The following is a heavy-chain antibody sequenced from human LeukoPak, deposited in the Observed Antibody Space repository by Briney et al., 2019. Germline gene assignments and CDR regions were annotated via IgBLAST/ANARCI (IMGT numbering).Heavy chain of an antibody. J-gene: IGHJ6*03. CDR1: GFTFDDYG. CDR2: ISGSGGST. V-gene: IGHV3-23*01. CDR3: AKGGGPVLYYYMDV. D-gene: IGHD3-10*01. Sequence: SGGSLRLSCAASGFTFDDYGMSWVRQAPGKGLEWVSAISGSGGSTYYADSVKGRFTISRDNSKNTLYLQMNSLRAEDTAVYYCAKGGGPVLYYYMDVWGKGTTVTISS.